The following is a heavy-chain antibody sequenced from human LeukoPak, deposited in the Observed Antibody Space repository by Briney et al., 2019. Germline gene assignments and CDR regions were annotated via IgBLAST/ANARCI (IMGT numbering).Heavy chain of an antibody. CDR3: AIDRAVTMFSYDVLDM. J-gene: IGHJ3*02. Sequence: GGSLRLSCAASGFTFRSYAMSWVSQGPGKGLEWVSSISDSGGSTYYADSVKGRLTISRDNSKNTLYLQMNSLRAEDTAVYYCAIDRAVTMFSYDVLDMWGQWTMVTVSS. D-gene: IGHD4-17*01. CDR1: GFTFRSYA. V-gene: IGHV3-23*01. CDR2: ISDSGGST.